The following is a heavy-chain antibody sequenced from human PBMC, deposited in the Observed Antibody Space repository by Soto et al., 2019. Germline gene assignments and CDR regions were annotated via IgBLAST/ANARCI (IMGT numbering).Heavy chain of an antibody. D-gene: IGHD7-27*01. J-gene: IGHJ4*02. CDR2: IYDSGST. CDR1: GGSISSAYYY. CDR3: ARGPSGDKVDY. Sequence: VQLQESGPGLVKPSQTLSLTCTVSGGSISSAYYYWSWIRQPPGKGLEWIGHIYDSGSTYSNPSLQRQVTISMDTSKNQFSLKLSSVTAADTAVYYCARGPSGDKVDYWGQGTLVTVSS. V-gene: IGHV4-30-4*01.